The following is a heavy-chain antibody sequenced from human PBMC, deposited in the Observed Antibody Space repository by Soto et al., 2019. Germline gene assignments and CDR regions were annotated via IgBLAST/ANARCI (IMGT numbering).Heavy chain of an antibody. CDR1: GDSIRSYY. D-gene: IGHD5-12*01. J-gene: IGHJ6*02. CDR3: ARAYGGFDNGLDV. V-gene: IGHV4-59*01. Sequence: SETLSLTCTVSGDSIRSYYWTWIRQPPGKGLELIGYIYYSGSTRYNPSLKSRVTISVDMSKNQFSLKLSSVIAADTAVYYCARAYGGFDNGLDVWGQGTAVTAP. CDR2: IYYSGST.